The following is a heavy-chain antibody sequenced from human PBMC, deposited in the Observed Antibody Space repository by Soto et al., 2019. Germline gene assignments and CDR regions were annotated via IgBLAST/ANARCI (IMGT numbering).Heavy chain of an antibody. V-gene: IGHV4-39*01. CDR2: IYYSGST. J-gene: IGHJ5*02. D-gene: IGHD4-17*01. Sequence: SETLSLTCTVSGGSISSSSYYWGWIRQPPGKGLEWSGSIYYSGSTYYNPSLKSRVTISVDTSKNQFSLKLSSVTAADTAVYYCARQDDYGGLRGWFDPWGQGTLVTVSS. CDR3: ARQDDYGGLRGWFDP. CDR1: GGSISSSSYY.